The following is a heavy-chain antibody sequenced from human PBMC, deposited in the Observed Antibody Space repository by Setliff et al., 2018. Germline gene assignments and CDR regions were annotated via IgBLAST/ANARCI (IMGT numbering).Heavy chain of an antibody. J-gene: IGHJ6*03. CDR1: GGSISSDY. D-gene: IGHD3-10*01. CDR2: FYHSASS. Sequence: PSETLSLTCNVSGGSISSDYWAWIRRPPGKALEWIGYFYHSASSNYNPSLKGRVTMSADTSKKQLYLSLTSVSVADTAMYYCARSHYYASGNSHYYYMDVWSKGTVVTVSS. CDR3: ARSHYYASGNSHYYYMDV. V-gene: IGHV4-59*08.